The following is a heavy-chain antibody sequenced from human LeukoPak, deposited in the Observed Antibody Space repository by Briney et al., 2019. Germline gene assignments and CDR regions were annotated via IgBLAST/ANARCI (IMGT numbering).Heavy chain of an antibody. V-gene: IGHV1-69*04. Sequence: ASVKVSCKASGGTFSSYAISWVRQAPGQGLEWMGRIIPILGIANYAQKFQGRVTITADKSTSTAYMELSSLRSEDTAVYYCARQGAGQQLETIDYWGQGTLVTVSS. CDR3: ARQGAGQQLETIDY. J-gene: IGHJ4*02. D-gene: IGHD6-13*01. CDR2: IIPILGIA. CDR1: GGTFSSYA.